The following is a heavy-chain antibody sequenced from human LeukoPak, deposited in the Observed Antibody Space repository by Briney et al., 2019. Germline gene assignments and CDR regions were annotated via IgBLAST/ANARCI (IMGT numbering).Heavy chain of an antibody. CDR3: AGLVADTATSRWFDP. CDR1: GGSISSYY. CDR2: IYYSGST. Sequence: SETLSLTCTVSGGSISSYYWSWIRQPPGKGLEWIGYIYYSGSTNYNPSLKSRVTISVDTSKNQFSLKLSSVTAADTAVYYCAGLVADTATSRWFDPWGQGTLVTVSS. D-gene: IGHD5-18*01. V-gene: IGHV4-59*08. J-gene: IGHJ5*02.